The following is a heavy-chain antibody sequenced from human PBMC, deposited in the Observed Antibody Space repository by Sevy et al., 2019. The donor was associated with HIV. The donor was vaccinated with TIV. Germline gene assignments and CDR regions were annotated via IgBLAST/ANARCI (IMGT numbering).Heavy chain of an antibody. V-gene: IGHV3-30-3*01. D-gene: IGHD1-1*01. CDR3: ALERLSSAVAEYFHN. J-gene: IGHJ1*01. CDR1: GFTFSSYA. Sequence: GGSLRLSCAASGFTFSSYAMHWVRQAPGKGLEWVAAISFDGSNEHYADSVKGRFTISRDNSKNSLFLQMNSLRADDSAVYYCALERLSSAVAEYFHNWGQGTLVTVS. CDR2: ISFDGSNE.